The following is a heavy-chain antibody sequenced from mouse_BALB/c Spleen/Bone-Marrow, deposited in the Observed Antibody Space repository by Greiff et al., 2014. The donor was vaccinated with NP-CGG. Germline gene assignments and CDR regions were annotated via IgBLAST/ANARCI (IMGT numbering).Heavy chain of an antibody. D-gene: IGHD2-1*01. Sequence: VQLQQPGPELVKPGASVKISCKTSGYTFTEYTMHWVKQSLGKSLEWIGAINPNNGGSTYNQKFKGKATLTVDKSSSTAYMELRSLTSEDSAVYYCVRGFYFGNYVFACWGQGTLVTVSA. V-gene: IGHV1-18*01. CDR2: INPNNGGS. CDR1: GYTFTEYT. J-gene: IGHJ3*01. CDR3: VRGFYFGNYVFAC.